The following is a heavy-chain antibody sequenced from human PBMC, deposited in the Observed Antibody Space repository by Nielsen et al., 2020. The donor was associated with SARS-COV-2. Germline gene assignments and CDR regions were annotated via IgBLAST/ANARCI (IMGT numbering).Heavy chain of an antibody. D-gene: IGHD7-27*01. J-gene: IGHJ4*02. Sequence: QVSCKGSGYSFTSYWLGWVRQMPGKGLEWMGIIYPGDSDTRYSPSFQGQVTISADKSISTAYLQWSSLKASDTAMYYCARHRHSLGPFDYWGQGTLVTVSS. CDR2: IYPGDSDT. CDR1: GYSFTSYW. CDR3: ARHRHSLGPFDY. V-gene: IGHV5-51*01.